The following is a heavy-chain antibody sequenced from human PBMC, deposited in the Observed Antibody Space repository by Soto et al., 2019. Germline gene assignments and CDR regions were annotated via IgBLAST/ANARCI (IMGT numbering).Heavy chain of an antibody. J-gene: IGHJ5*02. D-gene: IGHD3-22*01. CDR2: ISGSGGTT. V-gene: IGHV3-23*01. CDR1: GFTFSSYA. Sequence: EVQLLESGGGLVQPGGSLRLSCAASGFTFSSYAMSWVRQAPGKGLEWVSAISGSGGTTYYADSVKGRFTISRDTSINPRYLQMYRLSAEETAMYYCGVQYLYDSSGIRWFEPWGQGTLVTVS. CDR3: GVQYLYDSSGIRWFEP.